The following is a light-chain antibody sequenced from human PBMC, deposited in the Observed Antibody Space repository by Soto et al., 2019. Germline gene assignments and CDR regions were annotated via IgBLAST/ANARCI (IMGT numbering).Light chain of an antibody. CDR2: EDN. J-gene: IGLJ1*01. CDR3: QAWDTSTRV. CDR1: NLGNKY. V-gene: IGLV3-1*01. Sequence: SYELTQPPSVSVSPGQTASITCSGDNLGNKYACWYQQKSGQSPVLVIYEDNKRPSGIPERFSGSNFGNTATLTISGTQSMDEADYYCQAWDTSTRVFGTGTKVTVL.